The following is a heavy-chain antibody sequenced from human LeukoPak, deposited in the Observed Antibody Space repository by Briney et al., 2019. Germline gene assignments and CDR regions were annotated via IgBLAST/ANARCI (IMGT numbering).Heavy chain of an antibody. CDR3: ATGGSYLVY. V-gene: IGHV4-4*07. CDR2: IYATGST. D-gene: IGHD3-10*01. Sequence: KPSETPSLTCSVSGGSTTSYNWSWIRQPAGKGLEWIGRIYATGSTNYNPSLKSRVTISVDKSKNQFSLKLSSVTAADTAVYYCATGGSYLVYWGQGTLLTVSS. CDR1: GGSTTSYN. J-gene: IGHJ4*02.